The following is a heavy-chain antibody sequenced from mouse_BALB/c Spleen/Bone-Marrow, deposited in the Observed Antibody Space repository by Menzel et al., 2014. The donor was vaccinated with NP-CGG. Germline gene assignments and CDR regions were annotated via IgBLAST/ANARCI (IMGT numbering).Heavy chain of an antibody. CDR3: ARDGLLSDY. J-gene: IGHJ2*01. CDR1: GYTFTSYN. V-gene: IGHV1-12*01. D-gene: IGHD2-3*01. CDR2: IYPGNGDT. Sequence: QVQLQQSGAELVKPGASVKMSCKASGYTFTSYNMHWVKQTPGQGLEWIGAIYPGNGDTSYNQKFKGEATLTADKSSSTAYMQLSSLTSEDSAVYYCARDGLLSDYWGQGTTLTVSS.